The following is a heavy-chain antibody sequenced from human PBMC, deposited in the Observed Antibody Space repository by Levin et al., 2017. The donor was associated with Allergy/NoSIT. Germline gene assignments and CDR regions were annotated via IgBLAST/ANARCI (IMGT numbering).Heavy chain of an antibody. J-gene: IGHJ4*02. CDR3: ANGPYSSGWWYYFDY. D-gene: IGHD6-19*01. Sequence: PGGSLRLSCAASGFTVSTNYMSWVRQAPGKGLEWVSVIHSGGSTYYADSVKGRFTISRDNSKNTLYLQMSSLRAEDTAVYYCANGPYSSGWWYYFDYWGQGTLVTVSS. CDR2: IHSGGST. V-gene: IGHV3-66*01. CDR1: GFTVSTNY.